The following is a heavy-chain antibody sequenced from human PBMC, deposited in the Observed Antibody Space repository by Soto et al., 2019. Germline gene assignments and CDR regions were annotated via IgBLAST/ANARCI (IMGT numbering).Heavy chain of an antibody. CDR2: ISYDGSNK. V-gene: IGHV3-30*18. J-gene: IGHJ2*01. D-gene: IGHD2-15*01. CDR3: AKGLGGNDVPLDL. Sequence: GGSLRLSCAASGFTFSSYGMHWVRQAPGKGLEWVAVISYDGSNKYYADSVKGRFTISRDNSKNTLYLQMNSLRAEDTAVYYCAKGLGGNDVPLDLWGRGTLVTVSS. CDR1: GFTFSSYG.